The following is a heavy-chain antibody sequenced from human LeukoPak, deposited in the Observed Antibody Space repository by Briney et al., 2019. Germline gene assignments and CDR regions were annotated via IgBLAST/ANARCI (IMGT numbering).Heavy chain of an antibody. Sequence: SETLSLTCAVSGGSISSGGYSWSWIRQPPGKGLEWIGYIYHSGSTYYNPSPKSRVTISVDRSKNQFSLKLSSVTAADTAVYYCARVETTNDAFDIWGQGTLVTVSS. D-gene: IGHD1-14*01. J-gene: IGHJ3*02. CDR3: ARVETTNDAFDI. V-gene: IGHV4-30-2*01. CDR1: GGSISSGGYS. CDR2: IYHSGST.